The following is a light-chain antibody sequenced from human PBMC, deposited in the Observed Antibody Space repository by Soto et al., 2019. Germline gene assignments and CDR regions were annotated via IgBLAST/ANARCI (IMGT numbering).Light chain of an antibody. Sequence: DIVMTQSPATLSVSPGERATLSCRASQSVSSNLAWYQQKLGQDPRLLIYGVSARATGIPARFSGSGSETEFTLTISSLRSEDFAVYYCQQYQSWPLTFGGGTKVDIK. V-gene: IGKV3-15*01. CDR1: QSVSSN. J-gene: IGKJ4*01. CDR3: QQYQSWPLT. CDR2: GVS.